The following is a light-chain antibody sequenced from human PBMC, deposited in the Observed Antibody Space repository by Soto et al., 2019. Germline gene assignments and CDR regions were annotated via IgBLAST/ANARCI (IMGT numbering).Light chain of an antibody. CDR3: SSYTRSSIYV. V-gene: IGLV2-14*01. CDR1: SSDVGGYNY. Sequence: QSALTQPASVSGSPGQSITISCTGTSSDVGGYNYVSWYQQHPGKAPKLMIYEVSNRPSGVSNRFSGAKSGNTASLTISGLQADDEDDYYCSSYTRSSIYVFGTGTKLTVL. CDR2: EVS. J-gene: IGLJ1*01.